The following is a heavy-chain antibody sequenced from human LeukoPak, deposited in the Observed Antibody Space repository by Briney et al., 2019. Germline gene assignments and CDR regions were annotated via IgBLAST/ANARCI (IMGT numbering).Heavy chain of an antibody. Sequence: PGGSLRLSCAASGFTFSSYDMHWVRQAPGKGLEWVSAIGTAGHTYYPGSVKGRFTISRENAKNSLYLQMNSLRAGDTAVYYCARAISSGYSFDYWGQGTLVTVSS. V-gene: IGHV3-13*01. CDR3: ARAISSGYSFDY. D-gene: IGHD3-22*01. CDR1: GFTFSSYD. J-gene: IGHJ4*02. CDR2: IGTAGHT.